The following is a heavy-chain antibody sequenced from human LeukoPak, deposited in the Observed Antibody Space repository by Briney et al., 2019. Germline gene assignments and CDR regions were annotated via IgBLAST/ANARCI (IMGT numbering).Heavy chain of an antibody. J-gene: IGHJ5*02. V-gene: IGHV4-39*07. D-gene: IGHD3-10*01. CDR3: ARDLYQGSGSYKWFDP. CDR2: IYYSGST. Sequence: SETLSLTCTVSGGSISSSSHYWGWIRQPPGKGLEWIGSIYYSGSTYYNPSLKSRVTISVDTSKNQFSLKLSSVTAADTAVYYCARDLYQGSGSYKWFDPWGQGTLVTVSS. CDR1: GGSISSSSHY.